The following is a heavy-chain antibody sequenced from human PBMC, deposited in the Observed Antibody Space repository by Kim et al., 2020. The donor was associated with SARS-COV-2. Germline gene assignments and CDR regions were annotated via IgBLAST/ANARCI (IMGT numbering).Heavy chain of an antibody. D-gene: IGHD3-16*01. J-gene: IGHJ4*02. V-gene: IGHV3-33*01. Sequence: GGSLRLSCAASGFTFSSYGMHWVRQAPGKGLEWVAVIWYDGSNKYYADSVKGRFTISRDNSKNTLYLQMNSLRAEDTAVYYCARDRSWGIFDYWGQGTLVTVSS. CDR2: IWYDGSNK. CDR1: GFTFSSYG. CDR3: ARDRSWGIFDY.